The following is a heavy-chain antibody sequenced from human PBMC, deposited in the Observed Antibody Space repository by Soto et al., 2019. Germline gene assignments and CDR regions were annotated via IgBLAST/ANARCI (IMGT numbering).Heavy chain of an antibody. CDR1: GGSFSGYY. V-gene: IGHV4-34*01. CDR2: INHSGST. Sequence: SETLSLTCAVYGGSFSGYYWSWIRQPPGKGLEWIGEINHSGSTNYNPSLKSRVTISVDTSKSQFSLKLSSVTAADTAVYYCARVAVCSSTSCYDYWGQGTLVTVSS. CDR3: ARVAVCSSTSCYDY. D-gene: IGHD2-2*01. J-gene: IGHJ4*02.